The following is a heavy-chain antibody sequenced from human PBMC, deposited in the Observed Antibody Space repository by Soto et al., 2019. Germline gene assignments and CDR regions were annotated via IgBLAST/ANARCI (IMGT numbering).Heavy chain of an antibody. Sequence: GDSVKVSCKASGYTFTSYGISWVRQAPGQGLEWMGWISAYNGNTNYAQKLQGRVTMTTDTSTSTAYMELRSLRSDDTAVYYCARENDDFWSGYYSCFDYWGQGTLVTVSS. D-gene: IGHD3-3*01. J-gene: IGHJ4*02. CDR2: ISAYNGNT. CDR3: ARENDDFWSGYYSCFDY. CDR1: GYTFTSYG. V-gene: IGHV1-18*01.